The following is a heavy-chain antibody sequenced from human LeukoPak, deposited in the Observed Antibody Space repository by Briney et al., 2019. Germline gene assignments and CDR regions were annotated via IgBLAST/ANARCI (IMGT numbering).Heavy chain of an antibody. J-gene: IGHJ3*02. Sequence: ASVKVSCKASGYTFTGYYMHWVRQAPGQGLEWMGWINPNSGSTSYAQKFQGRVTMTRDTSTSTVYMELSSLRSEDTAVYYCASDSPDAFDIWGQGTMVTVSS. CDR3: ASDSPDAFDI. V-gene: IGHV1-46*01. CDR1: GYTFTGYY. CDR2: INPNSGST.